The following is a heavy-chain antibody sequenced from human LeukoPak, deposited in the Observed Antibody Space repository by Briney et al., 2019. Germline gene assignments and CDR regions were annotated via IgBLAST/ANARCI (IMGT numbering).Heavy chain of an antibody. Sequence: PGGSLRLSCAASGFTFSNYAMHWVRQAPGKGLEWVAVISYEGSLKYYADSVKGRFTISRDDSKNTLYLQMNSLRSEDAAVYYCAKEGPEQWPGGGNWFDPWGQGTLVTVPS. D-gene: IGHD6-19*01. J-gene: IGHJ5*02. CDR3: AKEGPEQWPGGGNWFDP. V-gene: IGHV3-30*04. CDR1: GFTFSNYA. CDR2: ISYEGSLK.